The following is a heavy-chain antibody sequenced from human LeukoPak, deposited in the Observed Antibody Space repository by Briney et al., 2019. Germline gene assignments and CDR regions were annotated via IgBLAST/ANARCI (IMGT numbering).Heavy chain of an antibody. CDR3: ATVWAYSSSS. V-gene: IGHV3-23*01. D-gene: IGHD6-13*01. CDR2: ISGSGGST. J-gene: IGHJ4*02. Sequence: PGGSVRLSCAGCGFIFSSYVMSWVRQAAGKGLEGVCAISGSGGSTYYADSVKGRFTISRDNSKNTLYLQMNSLRAEETAVYYSATVWAYSSSSWGQGTLVTVSS. CDR1: GFIFSSYV.